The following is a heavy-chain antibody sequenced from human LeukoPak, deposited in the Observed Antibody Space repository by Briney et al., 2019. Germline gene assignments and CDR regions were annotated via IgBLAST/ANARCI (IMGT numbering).Heavy chain of an antibody. V-gene: IGHV3-7*01. CDR2: IKEDGSEK. Sequence: GGSLRLSCAASGFSFSTYWMSWVRQAPGKGLEWVANIKEDGSEKFYVDSVKGRFTISRDNAKNSLYLQMNSLRVEDTAVYYCTSWGDTTAEYFQRWGQGTLVTVSS. CDR1: GFSFSTYW. J-gene: IGHJ1*01. D-gene: IGHD2-21*02. CDR3: TSWGDTTAEYFQR.